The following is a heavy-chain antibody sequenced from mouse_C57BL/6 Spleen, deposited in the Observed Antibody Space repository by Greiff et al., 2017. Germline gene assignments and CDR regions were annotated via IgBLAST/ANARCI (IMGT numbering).Heavy chain of an antibody. Sequence: VQLQESGAELVRPGTSVKVSCKASGYAFTNYLIEWVKQRPGQGLEWIGEINPGSGGTNYNEKFKGKATLTADKSSSTAYMQLSSLTSEDSAVFFCARSVYGKAMDYWGQGTSVTVSS. CDR1: GYAFTNYL. V-gene: IGHV1-54*01. CDR3: ARSVYGKAMDY. J-gene: IGHJ4*01. D-gene: IGHD2-1*01. CDR2: INPGSGGT.